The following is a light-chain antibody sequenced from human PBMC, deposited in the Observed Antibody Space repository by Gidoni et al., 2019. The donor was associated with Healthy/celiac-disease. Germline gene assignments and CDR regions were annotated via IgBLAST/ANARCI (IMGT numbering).Light chain of an antibody. CDR3: QQYNSYPYT. V-gene: IGKV1-5*01. CDR2: YAS. J-gene: IGKJ2*01. Sequence: DIHMTQSPSTLSASVGDRVTITCRASQSISSWLAWYQQKPGKAPKLLIYYASSLESGVPSRFSGSGSGTEFTLTISSLQPDDFATYYCQQYNSYPYTFGQGTKLEIK. CDR1: QSISSW.